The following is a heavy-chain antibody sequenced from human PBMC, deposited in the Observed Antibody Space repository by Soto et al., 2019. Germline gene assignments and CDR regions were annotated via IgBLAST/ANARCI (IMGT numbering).Heavy chain of an antibody. CDR3: ARVRKTYGDYDY. D-gene: IGHD4-17*01. CDR2: ISANGGTI. CDR1: GLSFSNHH. J-gene: IGHJ4*02. Sequence: EVQLEESGGGLVQPGGSLRLSCAGSGLSFSNHHMHWVRQAPGKGLEYVSGISANGGTIYYANSVMGRFTISRDNSKNTLFLQMGDLRNEDVAVYYCARVRKTYGDYDYWGQGTLVTVSS. V-gene: IGHV3-64*01.